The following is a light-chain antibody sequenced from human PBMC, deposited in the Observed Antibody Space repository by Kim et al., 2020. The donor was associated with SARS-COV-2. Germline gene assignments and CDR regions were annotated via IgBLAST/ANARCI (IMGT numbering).Light chain of an antibody. Sequence: SVSPGESATLPCRASQSVSSNLAWYQQKPGQAPRLLIYGASTRATGSPARFSGSGSGTEFTLTISSLQSEDFAVYYCQQYNNWWTFGQGTKVDIK. CDR1: QSVSSN. CDR2: GAS. J-gene: IGKJ1*01. CDR3: QQYNNWWT. V-gene: IGKV3-15*01.